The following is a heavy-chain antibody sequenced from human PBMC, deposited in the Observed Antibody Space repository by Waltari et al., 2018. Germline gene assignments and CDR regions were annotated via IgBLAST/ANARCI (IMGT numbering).Heavy chain of an antibody. Sequence: DVQLAQSGAEVKKAGASLKISCKGSGYSFTTYWIGWVRQMPGKGLEWMGIIYPGDSDTRYSPSFQGQVTISVDKSITTAYLQWSSLKASDTAIYFCARRDRGGSVSNYFDYWGQGTLVTVSS. CDR1: GYSFTTYW. J-gene: IGHJ4*02. CDR2: IYPGDSDT. V-gene: IGHV5-51*03. D-gene: IGHD3-10*01. CDR3: ARRDRGGSVSNYFDY.